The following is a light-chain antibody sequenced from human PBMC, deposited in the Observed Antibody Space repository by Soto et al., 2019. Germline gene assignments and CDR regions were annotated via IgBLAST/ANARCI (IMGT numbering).Light chain of an antibody. Sequence: EIVMTQSPATLSVSPGERATLSCRASQSVSSNLAWYQQKPGQAPRLLIYGASTRATGIPARFSGSGSGTEFTLSISGLQSEDFAVFYCQQYTNWPYTFGQGTKLESK. CDR3: QQYTNWPYT. V-gene: IGKV3-15*01. J-gene: IGKJ2*01. CDR1: QSVSSN. CDR2: GAS.